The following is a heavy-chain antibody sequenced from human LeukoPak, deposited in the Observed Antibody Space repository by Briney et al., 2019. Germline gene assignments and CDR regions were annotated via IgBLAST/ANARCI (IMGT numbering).Heavy chain of an antibody. Sequence: GGSLRLSCAASGFTFSSYAMSWVRQAPGKGLEWVSAISGSGGSTYHADSVKGRFTISRDNSKNTLYLQMNSLRAEDTAVYYCAKGNESLLWFGELSLDYWGQGTLVTVSS. CDR3: AKGNESLLWFGELSLDY. CDR2: ISGSGGST. V-gene: IGHV3-23*01. J-gene: IGHJ4*02. D-gene: IGHD3-10*01. CDR1: GFTFSSYA.